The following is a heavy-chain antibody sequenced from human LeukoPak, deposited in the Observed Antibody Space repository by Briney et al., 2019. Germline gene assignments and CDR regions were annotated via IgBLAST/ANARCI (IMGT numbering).Heavy chain of an antibody. J-gene: IGHJ6*02. V-gene: IGHV1-69*13. CDR1: GGTFSSYA. Sequence: ASVKVSCKASGGTFSSYAISWVRQAPGQGLEWMGGIIPIFGTANYAQKFQGRVTITADESTSTAYMELSSLRSEDTAVYYCARAMATITYYYYGTDVWGQGTTVTVSS. CDR2: IIPIFGTA. D-gene: IGHD5-24*01. CDR3: ARAMATITYYYYGTDV.